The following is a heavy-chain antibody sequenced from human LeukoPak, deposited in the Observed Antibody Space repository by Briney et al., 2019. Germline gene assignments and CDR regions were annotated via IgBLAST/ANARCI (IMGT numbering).Heavy chain of an antibody. V-gene: IGHV4-34*01. CDR1: GGSFSGYY. CDR2: INHSGST. J-gene: IGHJ3*02. CDR3: ARSPRITMIVVVLMEAFDI. Sequence: SETLSLTCAVYGGSFSGYYWSWIRQPPGKGLEWIGEINHSGSTNYNPSLKSRVTISVDTPKNQFSLKLSSVTAADTAVYYCARSPRITMIVVVLMEAFDIWGQGTMVTVSS. D-gene: IGHD3-22*01.